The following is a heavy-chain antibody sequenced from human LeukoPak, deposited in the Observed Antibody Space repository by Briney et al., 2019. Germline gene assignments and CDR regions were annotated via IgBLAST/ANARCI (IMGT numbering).Heavy chain of an antibody. V-gene: IGHV4-39*01. CDR3: ASSDFWTGRNNWSDS. CDR2: IFYRGST. D-gene: IGHD3/OR15-3a*01. Sequence: SDTLSLTCTLSCVSINSSSYYWGWIRHPPGKGLEGSGSIFYRGSTYYNAPLKTRLTISVDTSKNQLPLKLSSVTAAHTAVYYCASSDFWTGRNNWSDSWGQGTLVTVSS. J-gene: IGHJ5*01. CDR1: CVSINSSSYY.